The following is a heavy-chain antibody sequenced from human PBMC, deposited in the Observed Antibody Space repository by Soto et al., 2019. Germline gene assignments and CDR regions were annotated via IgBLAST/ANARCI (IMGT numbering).Heavy chain of an antibody. Sequence: SVKVSFKASGGTFSSYAISWVRQAPGQGLEWMGGIIPIFGTANYAQKFQGRVTITADESTSTAYMELSSLRSEDTAVYYCARVPTYDYGDFYYWYFDLWGRGTLVTVSS. V-gene: IGHV1-69*13. CDR3: ARVPTYDYGDFYYWYFDL. CDR1: GGTFSSYA. CDR2: IIPIFGTA. D-gene: IGHD4-17*01. J-gene: IGHJ2*01.